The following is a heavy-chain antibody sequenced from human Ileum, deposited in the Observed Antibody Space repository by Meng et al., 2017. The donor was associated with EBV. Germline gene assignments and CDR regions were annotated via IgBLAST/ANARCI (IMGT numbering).Heavy chain of an antibody. Sequence: QPQVPESGPGLVKPPGTLSLTCSVSCASITESNSWSWVRQPPGKGLEWIGEIYHSGGTNYNPSLKSRVTISVDKSKNQISLKLNSVTAADTAVYYCARWAFIYSYGFDHWGQGTLVTVSS. CDR3: ARWAFIYSYGFDH. V-gene: IGHV4-4*03. CDR1: CASITESNS. CDR2: IYHSGGT. J-gene: IGHJ4*02. D-gene: IGHD5-18*01.